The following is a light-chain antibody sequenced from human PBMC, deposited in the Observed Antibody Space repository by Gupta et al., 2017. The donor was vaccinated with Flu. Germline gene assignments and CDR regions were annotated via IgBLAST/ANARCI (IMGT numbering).Light chain of an antibody. CDR3: YAYAESNTLV. CDR1: SSDVGGYNL. Sequence: SALPQPASVSGSPGQSITISCTGTSSDVGGYNLVSWYHHPPGQASQLMIYEGNRRTSGVASSFSGSKAGNTASLTISGLQAEDEADYYCYAYAESNTLVFGGGTKLTVL. J-gene: IGLJ2*01. V-gene: IGLV2-23*01. CDR2: EGN.